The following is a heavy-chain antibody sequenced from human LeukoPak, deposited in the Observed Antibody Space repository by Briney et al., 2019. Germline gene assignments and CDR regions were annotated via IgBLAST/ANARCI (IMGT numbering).Heavy chain of an antibody. CDR3: ARDVGLITFDL. CDR2: ISSDTKNT. D-gene: IGHD1-26*01. J-gene: IGHJ4*02. Sequence: PGGSLRLSCAASGFIFTDYAMSWVRQAPGKGLEWVSTISSDTKNTHYADSVKGRFTISRDNSKSTLFLQMNRVRGEDTAKYFCARDVGLITFDLWGQGTLVTVSS. CDR1: GFIFTDYA. V-gene: IGHV3-23*01.